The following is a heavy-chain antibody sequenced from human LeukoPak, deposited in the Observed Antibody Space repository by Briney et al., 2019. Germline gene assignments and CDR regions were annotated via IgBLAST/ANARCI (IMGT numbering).Heavy chain of an antibody. CDR1: GFAFSSYG. V-gene: IGHV3-30*19. CDR2: IASHAGDA. Sequence: GRSLRLSCAASGFAFSSYGMHWVRQTPGKGLEWVAVIASHAGDAHYSDSVKGRFTISRDNSKNTLYLQMNNLGVEDTAVYYCARDRLNRADCGTDCYSAVFDYWGQGALVTVSS. D-gene: IGHD2-21*02. CDR3: ARDRLNRADCGTDCYSAVFDY. J-gene: IGHJ4*02.